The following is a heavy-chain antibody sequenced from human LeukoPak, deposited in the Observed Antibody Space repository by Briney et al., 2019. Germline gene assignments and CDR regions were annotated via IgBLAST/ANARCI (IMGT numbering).Heavy chain of an antibody. CDR2: IYHSGST. D-gene: IGHD4-17*01. V-gene: IGHV4-30-2*01. J-gene: IGHJ3*02. Sequence: PSQTLSLTCAVSGGSISSGGYSWSWIRQPPGKGREWIGYIYHSGSTYYNPSLKSRVTISVDTSKNQFSLKLSSVTAADTAVYYCARHTVTTEIDGFDIWGQGTMVTVSS. CDR3: ARHTVTTEIDGFDI. CDR1: GGSISSGGYS.